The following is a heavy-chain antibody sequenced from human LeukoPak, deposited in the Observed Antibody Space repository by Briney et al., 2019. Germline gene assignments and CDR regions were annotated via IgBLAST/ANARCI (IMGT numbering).Heavy chain of an antibody. CDR3: ARDVGGYAFDY. J-gene: IGHJ4*02. CDR1: GFTFNSYT. V-gene: IGHV3-30*04. D-gene: IGHD5-12*01. Sequence: QPGGSLRLSCVASGFTFNSYTLHWVRQAPGKWLEWVAVMSYDGSHKYHADSVKGRFTISRDNSKNTLYLQMNSLRAEDTAIYFCARDVGGYAFDYWGQGTLVTVSS. CDR2: MSYDGSHK.